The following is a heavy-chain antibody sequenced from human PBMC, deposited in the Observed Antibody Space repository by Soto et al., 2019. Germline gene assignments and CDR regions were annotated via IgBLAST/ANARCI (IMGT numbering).Heavy chain of an antibody. CDR1: GFTFSSYA. V-gene: IGHV3-30-3*01. Sequence: XGSLKLSCAASGFTFSSYAMHWVRQAPGKGLEWVAVISYDGSNKYYADSVKGRFTISRDNSKNTLYLQMNSLRAEDTAVYYCARDSELELAPGLDYWGQGTLVTVSS. CDR3: ARDSELELAPGLDY. D-gene: IGHD1-7*01. J-gene: IGHJ4*02. CDR2: ISYDGSNK.